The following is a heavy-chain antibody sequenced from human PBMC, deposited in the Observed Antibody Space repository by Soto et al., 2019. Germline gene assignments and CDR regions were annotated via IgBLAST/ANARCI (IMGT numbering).Heavy chain of an antibody. CDR2: ISSNWGST. CDR1: GFTFSSYA. CDR3: ARDVLGGRYSMDV. Sequence: EVQLVESGGGLVQPGGSLRLSCAASGFTFSSYAMHWVRQAPGKGLEYVSAISSNWGSTYYANSVKGRFTISRDNSKNSLSLQMGSLRAENMAVYYCARDVLGGRYSMDVWGQGTTVTVSS. J-gene: IGHJ6*03. V-gene: IGHV3-64*01. D-gene: IGHD1-26*01.